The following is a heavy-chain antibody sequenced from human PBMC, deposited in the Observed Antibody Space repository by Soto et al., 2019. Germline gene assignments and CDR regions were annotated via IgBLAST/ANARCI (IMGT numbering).Heavy chain of an antibody. CDR1: GFAFSSYG. J-gene: IGHJ4*02. CDR3: ARSEYCGSTSCYYIDY. Sequence: GGSLGLSCAASGFAFSSYGMHWVRQAPGKGLEWVAVIWYDGSNVYYVDSVKGRFTISRDISKNTLYLQMNSLRAEDTAVYYCARSEYCGSTSCYYIDYWGQGT. V-gene: IGHV3-33*01. CDR2: IWYDGSNV. D-gene: IGHD2-2*01.